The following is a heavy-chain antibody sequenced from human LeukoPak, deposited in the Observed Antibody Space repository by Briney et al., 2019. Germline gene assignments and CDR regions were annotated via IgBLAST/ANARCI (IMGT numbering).Heavy chain of an antibody. V-gene: IGHV3-21*01. CDR1: GFTFSNAW. D-gene: IGHD5-24*01. CDR2: ISSSSSYI. Sequence: SGGSLRLSCAASGFTFSNAWMNWVRQAPGKGLEWVSSISSSSSYIYYADSVKGRFTISRDNAKNSLYLQMNSLRAEDTAVYYCARAGDGYNLDYWGQGTLVTVSS. CDR3: ARAGDGYNLDY. J-gene: IGHJ4*02.